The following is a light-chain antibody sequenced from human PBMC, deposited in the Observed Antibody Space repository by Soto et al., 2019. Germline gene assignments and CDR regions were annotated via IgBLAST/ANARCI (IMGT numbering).Light chain of an antibody. J-gene: IGLJ1*01. CDR2: EVS. CDR1: SSDVGGYNY. V-gene: IGLV2-14*01. CDR3: SSYTSSSTGV. Sequence: QSALTQPASVSGSPGRPITISCTGTSSDVGGYNYVSWYQQHPGKAPKLMIYEVSNRPSGVSNRFSGSKSGNTASLTISGLQAEDEADYYCSSYTSSSTGVFGTGTKVTVL.